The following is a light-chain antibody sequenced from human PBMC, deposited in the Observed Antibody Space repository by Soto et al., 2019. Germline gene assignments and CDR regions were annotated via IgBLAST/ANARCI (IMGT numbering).Light chain of an antibody. CDR1: SSDVGGYNY. J-gene: IGLJ3*02. Sequence: QSALTQPASVSGSPGQSITISCTGTSSDVGGYNYVSWYQQHPGTAPKLMIYEVSNRPSGVSDRFSGSRSGNTASLTISGLQDEDEADYYCCSYPGSHTWVFGGGTKLTVL. CDR3: CSYPGSHTWV. CDR2: EVS. V-gene: IGLV2-14*01.